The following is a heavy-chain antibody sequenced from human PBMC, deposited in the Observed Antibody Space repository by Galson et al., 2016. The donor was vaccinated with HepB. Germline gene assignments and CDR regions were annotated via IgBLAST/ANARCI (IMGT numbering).Heavy chain of an antibody. V-gene: IGHV1-69*06. CDR3: ATDPEWIAIGSSQYKYGLDV. CDR2: IIPVFGNT. Sequence: QSGAEVKKPGSSVTVSRKVSGGSFRNYAISWVRQAPGQGPEWMGGIIPVFGNTDYAQNLQGRLTITADRATNTAYMDLTSLRPEDTALYYCATDPEWIAIGSSQYKYGLDVWGQGTTVTVSS. CDR1: GGSFRNYA. D-gene: IGHD2-2*03. J-gene: IGHJ6*02.